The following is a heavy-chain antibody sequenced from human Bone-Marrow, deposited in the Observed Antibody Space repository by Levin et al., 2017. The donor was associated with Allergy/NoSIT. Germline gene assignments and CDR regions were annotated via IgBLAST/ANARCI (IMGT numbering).Heavy chain of an antibody. CDR1: GFTFSNVW. D-gene: IGHD3-22*01. V-gene: IGHV3-15*01. J-gene: IGHJ4*02. CDR3: HAEKYYYDSSGYRPHY. CDR2: IKSKSDGETT. Sequence: GGSLRLSCTASGFTFSNVWMIWVRQAPGKGLEWLGRIKSKSDGETTEYAAPVKGRFTISRDDSKNMLFLQMGSLKTEDTAIYYCHAEKYYYDSSGYRPHYWGQGTLVTVSS.